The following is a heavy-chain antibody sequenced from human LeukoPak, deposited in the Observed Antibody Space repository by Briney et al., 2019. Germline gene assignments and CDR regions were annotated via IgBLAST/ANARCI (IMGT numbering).Heavy chain of an antibody. Sequence: SETLSLTCTVSGGSISSGGYYWSWIRQHPGKGLEWIGYIYYSGSTYYNPSLKSRVTISVDTSKNQFSLKLSPVTAADPAVYFCASDYDSSGYDYWGQGTLVTVSS. CDR3: ASDYDSSGYDY. CDR1: GGSISSGGYY. J-gene: IGHJ4*02. CDR2: IYYSGST. V-gene: IGHV4-31*03. D-gene: IGHD3-22*01.